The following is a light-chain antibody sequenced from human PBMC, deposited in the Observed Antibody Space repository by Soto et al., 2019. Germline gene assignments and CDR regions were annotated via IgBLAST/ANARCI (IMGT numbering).Light chain of an antibody. V-gene: IGLV1-47*01. CDR3: AAWDDSLSDVV. CDR2: RNN. CDR1: FSNIGSNF. Sequence: QSVLTQPPSASGTPGQTVTISCSGRFSNIGSNFIYWYQQLPGTAPKLLIYRNNERPSGVPDRFSASKSGTSASLAISGLRSEDEADYHCAAWDDSLSDVVFGGGTQLTVL. J-gene: IGLJ7*01.